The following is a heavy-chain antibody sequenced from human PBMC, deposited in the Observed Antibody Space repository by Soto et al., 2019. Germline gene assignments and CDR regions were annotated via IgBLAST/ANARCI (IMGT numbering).Heavy chain of an antibody. D-gene: IGHD3-22*01. J-gene: IGHJ6*02. CDR1: GYTFTSYA. V-gene: IGHV1-3*01. CDR2: INAGNGNT. Sequence: ASVKVSCKASGYTFTSYAMHWVRQAPGQRLEWMGWINAGNGNTKYSQKFQGRVTITRDTSASTAYMELSSLRSDDTAVYYCAREAYYYDSSGYAPYGMDVWGQGTTVTVSS. CDR3: AREAYYYDSSGYAPYGMDV.